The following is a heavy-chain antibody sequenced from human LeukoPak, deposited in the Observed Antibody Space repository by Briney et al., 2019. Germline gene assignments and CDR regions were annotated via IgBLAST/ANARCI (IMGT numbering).Heavy chain of an antibody. CDR2: IYYSGST. CDR3: ARHLYYYYYGMDV. J-gene: IGHJ6*02. CDR1: GGSISSYY. Sequence: SETLSLTCTVSGGSISSYYWSWIRQPPGKGLEWIGYIYYSGSTNYNPSLKSRVTISVDTSKNQFSLKLSSVTAADTAVYYCARHLYYYYYGMDVWGQGTTVTVSS. V-gene: IGHV4-59*08.